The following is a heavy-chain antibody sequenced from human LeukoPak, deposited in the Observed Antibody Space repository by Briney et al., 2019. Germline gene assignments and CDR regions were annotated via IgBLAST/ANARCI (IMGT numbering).Heavy chain of an antibody. J-gene: IGHJ4*02. CDR2: IYSGGST. Sequence: GGSLRLSCAAPGFTVSSNYMSWVRQAPGKGLEWVSVIYSGGSTYYADSVKGRFTISRDNSKNTLYLQMNSLRAEDTAVYYCARDMVYGSGLYYFDYWGQGTLVTVSS. D-gene: IGHD3-10*01. V-gene: IGHV3-53*01. CDR3: ARDMVYGSGLYYFDY. CDR1: GFTVSSNY.